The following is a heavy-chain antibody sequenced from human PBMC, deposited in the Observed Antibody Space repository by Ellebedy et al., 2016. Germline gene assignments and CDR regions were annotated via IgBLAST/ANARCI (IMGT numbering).Heavy chain of an antibody. CDR1: GYTVSRNA. Sequence: ASVKVSCKASGYTVSRNAMHWVRQAPGKRLEWMGWIAAGSDNTKYSQKFQGRVTITRDTSASTVYVELSSLTSEDTAVYYCARDVGDCSGGRCYQSYMDVWGKGTTVTVSS. CDR3: ARDVGDCSGGRCYQSYMDV. J-gene: IGHJ6*03. CDR2: IAAGSDNT. D-gene: IGHD2-15*01. V-gene: IGHV1-3*01.